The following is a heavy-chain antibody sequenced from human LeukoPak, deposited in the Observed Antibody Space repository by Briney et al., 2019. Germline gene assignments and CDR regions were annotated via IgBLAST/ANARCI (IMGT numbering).Heavy chain of an antibody. CDR1: GFTFSSYS. V-gene: IGHV3-21*01. J-gene: IGHJ4*02. CDR3: ARGFYSSGWLSGMDY. CDR2: ISSSSSYI. Sequence: PGGSLRLSCAASGFTFSSYSMNWVRQAPGKGLEWVSSISSSSSYIYYADSVKGRFTISRDNAKNSLYLQMNSLRAEDTAVYYCARGFYSSGWLSGMDYWGQGTLVTVSS. D-gene: IGHD6-19*01.